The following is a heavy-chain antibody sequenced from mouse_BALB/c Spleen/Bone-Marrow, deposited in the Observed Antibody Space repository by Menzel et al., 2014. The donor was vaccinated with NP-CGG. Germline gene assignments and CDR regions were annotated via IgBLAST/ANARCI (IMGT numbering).Heavy chain of an antibody. CDR1: GYTFTSYW. Sequence: SGAELVKPGASVELSCKASGYTFTSYWMHWVKQRPGQGLEWIGEINPSNGRTNYNEKFKSKATLTVDKSSSAAYMQLSSLTSEDSAVYYCARPYYGPYFDYWGQGTTLTVSS. J-gene: IGHJ2*01. D-gene: IGHD1-2*01. CDR3: ARPYYGPYFDY. CDR2: INPSNGRT. V-gene: IGHV1S81*02.